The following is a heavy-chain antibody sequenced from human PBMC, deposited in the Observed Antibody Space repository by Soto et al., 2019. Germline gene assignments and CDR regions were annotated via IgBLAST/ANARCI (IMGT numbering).Heavy chain of an antibody. CDR3: ARQPTYYYYMDV. V-gene: IGHV5-51*01. J-gene: IGHJ6*03. CDR2: IYPGDSDT. CDR1: GYTFASYW. Sequence: PGESLKISCKGSGYTFASYWVGWVRQMPGKRLEWMGIIYPGDSDTRYSPSFQGQVTISVDRSISTAYLQWSSLKASDTAIYYCARQPTYYYYMDVWGKGTTVTVSS.